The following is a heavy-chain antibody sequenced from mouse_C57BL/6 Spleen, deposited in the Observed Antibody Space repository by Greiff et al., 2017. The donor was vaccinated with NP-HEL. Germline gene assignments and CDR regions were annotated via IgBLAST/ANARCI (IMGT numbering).Heavy chain of an antibody. CDR2: ISSGGSYT. D-gene: IGHD1-2*01. CDR3: ARHEGTTAFAY. Sequence: EVMLVESGGDLVKPGGSLKLSCAASGFTFSSYGMSWVRQTPDKRLEWVATISSGGSYTYYPDSVKGRFTISRDNAKNTLYLQMSSLKSEDTAMYYCARHEGTTAFAYWGQGTLVTVSA. J-gene: IGHJ3*01. V-gene: IGHV5-6*01. CDR1: GFTFSSYG.